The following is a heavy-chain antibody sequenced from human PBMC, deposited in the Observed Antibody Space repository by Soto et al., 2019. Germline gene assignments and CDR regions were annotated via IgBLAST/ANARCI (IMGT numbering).Heavy chain of an antibody. Sequence: SETLSLTCTVSGGSISSSSYYWGWIRQPPGKGLEWIGSIYYSGSTYYNPSLKSRVTISVDTSKSQFSLRLTSVTAADTAVYYCSRLWAYYQSLNPCGPVSMVTVSS. CDR2: IYYSGST. D-gene: IGHD2-2*01. J-gene: IGHJ5*02. CDR3: SRLWAYYQSLNP. V-gene: IGHV4-39*01. CDR1: GGSISSSSYY.